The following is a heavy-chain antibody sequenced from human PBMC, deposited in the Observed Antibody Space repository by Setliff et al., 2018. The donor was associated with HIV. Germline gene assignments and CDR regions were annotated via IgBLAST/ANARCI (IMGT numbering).Heavy chain of an antibody. CDR2: IIPIFRTT. D-gene: IGHD6-19*01. J-gene: IGHJ5*02. CDR1: GYTFTSYG. V-gene: IGHV1-69*06. Sequence: ASVKVSCKASGYTFTSYGISWVRQAPGQGLEWMGWIIPIFRTTNYAQKFQGRVTITADKSTTTAYMDLSSLRSEDTAVYYCARDVGSVWHNWFDPWGQGTLVTVSS. CDR3: ARDVGSVWHNWFDP.